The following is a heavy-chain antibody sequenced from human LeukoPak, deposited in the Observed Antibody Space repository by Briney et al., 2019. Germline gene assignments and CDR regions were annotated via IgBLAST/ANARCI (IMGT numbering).Heavy chain of an antibody. V-gene: IGHV4-59*08. CDR1: GGSISSYY. CDR2: IYNSEST. D-gene: IGHD3-22*01. J-gene: IGHJ4*02. CDR3: ARHAQSGYGRIDY. Sequence: SGTLSLTCTVSGGSISSYYWSWIRHPPGKGVEWFGNIYNSESTNYNHSRTSRVTISVDTSKNVFSLKLSSMTAPDRAVYYCARHAQSGYGRIDYWGQGTLVTVSS.